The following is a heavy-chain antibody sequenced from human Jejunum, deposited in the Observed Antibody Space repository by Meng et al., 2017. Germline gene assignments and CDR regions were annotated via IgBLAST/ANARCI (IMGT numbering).Heavy chain of an antibody. CDR3: AKDKKPDGLWPFDY. CDR1: GFTFSTYS. J-gene: IGHJ4*02. CDR2: MTTGTT. Sequence: GGFLRLSCAASGFTFSTYSMSWVRQAPGKGLEWVSSMTTGTTYYAESVKCRFTISRDNSKSTLYLQMNSLRVEDTAVYYCAKDKKPDGLWPFDYWGQGTLVTVSS. V-gene: IGHV3-23*01. D-gene: IGHD4-17*01.